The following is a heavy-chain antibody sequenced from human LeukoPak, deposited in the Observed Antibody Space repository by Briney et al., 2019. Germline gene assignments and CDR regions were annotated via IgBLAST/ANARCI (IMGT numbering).Heavy chain of an antibody. D-gene: IGHD5-18*01. J-gene: IGHJ2*01. Sequence: PSETLSLTCTVSGGSISSSSYYWGWIRQPPGKGLEWIGSIYYSGSTYYNPSLKSRVTISVDTSKNQFSLKLSSVTAADTAVYYCARHPGGGYSYGYGYFDLWGRGTLVTVSS. V-gene: IGHV4-39*07. CDR1: GGSISSSSYY. CDR3: ARHPGGGYSYGYGYFDL. CDR2: IYYSGST.